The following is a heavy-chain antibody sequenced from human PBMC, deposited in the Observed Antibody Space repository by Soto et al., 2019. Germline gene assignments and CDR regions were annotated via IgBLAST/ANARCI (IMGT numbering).Heavy chain of an antibody. D-gene: IGHD4-4*01. CDR2: INPKSDDT. CDR3: ARKHSLDYIRWGLDP. J-gene: IGHJ5*02. V-gene: IGHV1-2*02. CDR1: GYPFSDNQ. Sequence: GASVKVSCKASGYPFSDNQIHWLRRAPGQGLEWMGRINPKSDDTNYAQKFQGRATMTRDTSIDTAYLELTGLTSDDTATYYCARKHSLDYIRWGLDPWGQGTLVTVS.